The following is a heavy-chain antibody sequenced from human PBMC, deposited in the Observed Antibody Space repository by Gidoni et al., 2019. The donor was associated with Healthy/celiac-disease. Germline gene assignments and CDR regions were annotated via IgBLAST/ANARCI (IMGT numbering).Heavy chain of an antibody. CDR3: ARGPLSWLLRTLVGYFDC. CDR2: INHSGST. V-gene: IGHV4-34*01. D-gene: IGHD6-19*01. CDR1: GGSFRGYS. J-gene: IGHJ4*02. Sequence: QVQLQQWGAGLLKPSETMSLTCAVYGGSFRGYSWTWISQPPEKGLEWIGEINHSGSTNYNTSFKSRVIISVATSKNQFSLKLSSVTAAATAFYYCARGPLSWLLRTLVGYFDCWGQGSLVTVSS.